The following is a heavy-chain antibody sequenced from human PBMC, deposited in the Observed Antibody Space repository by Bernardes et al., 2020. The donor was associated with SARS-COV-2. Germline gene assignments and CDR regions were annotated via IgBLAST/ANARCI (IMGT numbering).Heavy chain of an antibody. CDR1: GFTFSSYV. V-gene: IGHV3-33*08. CDR3: ARDIDYYGSGRGMDG. Sequence: GGSLRLSCAASGFTFSSYVMSWVRQAPGKGLEWVAIVWYDGSDKYYADSVKGRFTISRANSKNTLYLQMNSLRVEDTAVYFCARDIDYYGSGRGMDGWGQGTAVTVSS. J-gene: IGHJ6*02. CDR2: VWYDGSDK. D-gene: IGHD3-10*01.